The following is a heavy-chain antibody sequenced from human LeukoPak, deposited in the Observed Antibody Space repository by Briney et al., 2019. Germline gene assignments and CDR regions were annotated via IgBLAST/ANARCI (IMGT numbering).Heavy chain of an antibody. D-gene: IGHD1-1*01. CDR2: IYYSGSGST. CDR3: ARGEYSGSD. Sequence: SETLSLTCTVSGGSISSYYWSWIRQPPGKGLEWIGYIYYSGSGSTNYNPSLKSRATISVDTSKNQFSLKLSSVTAADTAVYYCARGEYSGSDWGQGTLVTVSS. CDR1: GGSISSYY. V-gene: IGHV4-59*01. J-gene: IGHJ4*02.